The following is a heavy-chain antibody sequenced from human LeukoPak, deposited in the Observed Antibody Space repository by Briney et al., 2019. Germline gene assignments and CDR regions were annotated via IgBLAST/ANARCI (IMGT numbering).Heavy chain of an antibody. D-gene: IGHD1-26*01. CDR3: ASGTIVGARGADN. J-gene: IGHJ4*02. CDR1: GYTFSTCS. V-gene: IGHV3-21*01. CDR2: ISGSSYHI. Sequence: GGSLRLSCAASGYTFSTCSMKWVRQAPGKALEWVSSISGSSYHIYYADSVKGRFTISRDNANNLLYLQMNSLRAEDTAVYYCASGTIVGARGADNRGQGTLVTVSS.